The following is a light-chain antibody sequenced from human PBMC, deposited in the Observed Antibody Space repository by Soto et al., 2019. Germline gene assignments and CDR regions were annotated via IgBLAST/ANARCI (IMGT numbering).Light chain of an antibody. CDR3: QQFSSYPLT. J-gene: IGKJ4*01. V-gene: IGKV3-20*01. CDR1: QSVSSAY. CDR2: DAS. Sequence: DIVLTQSPGTLALSPGESATLSCRASQSVSSAYLAWYQQKPGQAPRLLIYDASSRATGIPDRFSGGGSGTDFTLTISRLEPEDFAVYYCQQFSSYPLTFGGGTKVDIK.